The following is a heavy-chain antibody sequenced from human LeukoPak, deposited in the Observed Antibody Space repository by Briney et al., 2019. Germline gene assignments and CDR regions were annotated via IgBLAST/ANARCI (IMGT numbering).Heavy chain of an antibody. J-gene: IGHJ5*02. V-gene: IGHV3-30-3*01. CDR1: GFTFSSYA. Sequence: PGRSLRLSCAASGFTFSSYAMHWVRQAPGKGLEWVAVISYDGSNKYYADSVKGRFTISRDNSKNTLYLQMNSLRAEDTAVYYCARERGLPAGLDPWGQGPLVTVSS. CDR3: ARERGLPAGLDP. D-gene: IGHD1-26*01. CDR2: ISYDGSNK.